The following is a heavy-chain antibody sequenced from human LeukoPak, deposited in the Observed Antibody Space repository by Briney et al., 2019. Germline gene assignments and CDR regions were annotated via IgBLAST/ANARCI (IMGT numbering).Heavy chain of an antibody. Sequence: ASVKVSCKASGYTFTSYGISWVRQAPGQGLEWMGRIIPILGIANYAQKSQGRVTITADKSTSTAYMELSSLRSEDTAVYYCARDQRSGYNYDYYYYYGMDVWGQGTTVTVSS. CDR3: ARDQRSGYNYDYYYYYGMDV. D-gene: IGHD5-24*01. V-gene: IGHV1-69*04. CDR1: GYTFTSYG. CDR2: IIPILGIA. J-gene: IGHJ6*02.